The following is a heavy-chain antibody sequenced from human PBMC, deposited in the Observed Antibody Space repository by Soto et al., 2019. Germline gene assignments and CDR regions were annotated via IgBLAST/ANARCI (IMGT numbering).Heavy chain of an antibody. Sequence: GGSLRLSCAASGFTFSGSAMHWVRQASGKGLEWVGRIRSKANSYATAYAASVKGRFTISRDDSKNTAYLQMNSLKTEDTAVYYCTSIAAADINIWGSGDAFDIWGQGTMVTVSS. D-gene: IGHD6-13*01. J-gene: IGHJ3*02. CDR1: GFTFSGSA. V-gene: IGHV3-73*01. CDR2: IRSKANSYAT. CDR3: TSIAAADINIWGSGDAFDI.